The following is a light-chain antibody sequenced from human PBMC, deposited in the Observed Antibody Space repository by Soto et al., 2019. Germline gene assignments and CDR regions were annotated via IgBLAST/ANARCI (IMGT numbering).Light chain of an antibody. J-gene: IGLJ2*01. CDR3: GTWDISLSVV. CDR2: DND. Sequence: QSVLTQPPSVSAAPGQKVTISCSGSSSNIAKNYVYWYQQLRGTAPKLLIFDNDKRPSGIPDRFSGSKSGTSATLGITGLQTGDEADYYCGTWDISLSVVFGGGTKLTVL. V-gene: IGLV1-51*01. CDR1: SSNIAKNY.